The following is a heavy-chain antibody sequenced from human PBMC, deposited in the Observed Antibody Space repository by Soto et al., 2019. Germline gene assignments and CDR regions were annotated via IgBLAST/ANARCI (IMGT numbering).Heavy chain of an antibody. Sequence: ASVKVSCKASGGTFSSYAISWVRQAPGQGLEWMGGIIPIFGTANYAQKFQGRVTITADESTSTAYMELSSLRSEDTAVYYCARDPKYGSGSYDQYGMDVWGQGTTVTVSS. J-gene: IGHJ6*02. D-gene: IGHD3-10*01. CDR3: ARDPKYGSGSYDQYGMDV. CDR2: IIPIFGTA. CDR1: GGTFSSYA. V-gene: IGHV1-69*13.